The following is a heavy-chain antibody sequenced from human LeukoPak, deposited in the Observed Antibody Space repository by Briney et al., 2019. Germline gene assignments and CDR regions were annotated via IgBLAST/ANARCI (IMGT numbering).Heavy chain of an antibody. J-gene: IGHJ4*02. Sequence: SETLSLTCAVYGGSFSGYYWSWIRQPPGEGLEWIGEINHSGSTNYNPSLKSRVTISVDTSKKQFSLKLSSVTAADTAVYYWSGGYKRRLNYLEFLGQGTPVT. CDR3: SGGYKRRLNYLEF. D-gene: IGHD1-14*01. CDR2: INHSGST. CDR1: GGSFSGYY. V-gene: IGHV4-34*01.